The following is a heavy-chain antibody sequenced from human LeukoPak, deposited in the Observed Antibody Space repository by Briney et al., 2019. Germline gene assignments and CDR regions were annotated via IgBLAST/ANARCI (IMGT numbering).Heavy chain of an antibody. J-gene: IGHJ4*02. D-gene: IGHD6-6*01. CDR1: GGTFSSYA. V-gene: IGHV1-69*13. Sequence: SVKVSCKASGGTFSSYAISWVRQAPGQGLEWMGGIIPIFGTANYAQKFQGRVTITADESTSTAYMELSSLRSEDTAVYYCARSYSSSAPVDYWGQGTLVTVSS. CDR2: IIPIFGTA. CDR3: ARSYSSSAPVDY.